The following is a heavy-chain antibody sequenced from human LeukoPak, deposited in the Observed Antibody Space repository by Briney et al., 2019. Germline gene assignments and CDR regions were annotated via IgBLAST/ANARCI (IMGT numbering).Heavy chain of an antibody. V-gene: IGHV1-18*01. CDR2: ISAYNGNT. D-gene: IGHD6-19*01. CDR3: ARSSSGWYYSNWFDP. Sequence: AAVKVSCKASGYTFTSYGISWVRQAPGQGLEWMGWISAYNGNTNYAQKFQGRVTMTRDTSISTAYMELSRLRSDDTAVYYCARSSSGWYYSNWFDPWGQGTLVTVSS. J-gene: IGHJ5*02. CDR1: GYTFTSYG.